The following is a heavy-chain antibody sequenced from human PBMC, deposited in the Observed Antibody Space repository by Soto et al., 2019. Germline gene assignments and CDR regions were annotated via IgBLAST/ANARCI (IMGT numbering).Heavy chain of an antibody. CDR1: GFIFSDYA. D-gene: IGHD6-6*01. CDR3: ARENSRISPRLFQH. V-gene: IGHV3-30-3*01. J-gene: IGHJ1*01. Sequence: GGSLRLSCVASGFIFSDYAMHWARQAPGKGLEWVALISPAGTNQYYADSAKGRFTISRDNSKNTLYLQMNSLRPEDTGLYYCARENSRISPRLFQHWGHGTLVTVS. CDR2: ISPAGTNQ.